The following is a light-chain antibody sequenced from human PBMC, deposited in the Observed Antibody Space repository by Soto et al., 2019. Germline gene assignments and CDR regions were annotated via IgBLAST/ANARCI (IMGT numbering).Light chain of an antibody. J-gene: IGLJ1*01. CDR3: AAWDDSLSGYV. Sequence: QSVLTQPPSASGTPGQRVTISCSGSSSNIGSNYVYWYQQLPGTAPKLLIYRNNQRPSGVPDRFSGSKSGTSASLAISGLRSEDEADYYSAAWDDSLSGYVFGTGTKVPVL. V-gene: IGLV1-47*01. CDR2: RNN. CDR1: SSNIGSNY.